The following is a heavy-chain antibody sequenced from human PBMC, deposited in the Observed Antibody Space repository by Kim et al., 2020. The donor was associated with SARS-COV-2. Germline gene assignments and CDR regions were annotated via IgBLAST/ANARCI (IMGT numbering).Heavy chain of an antibody. V-gene: IGHV3-49*04. D-gene: IGHD3-16*02. CDR1: GFTIGDYV. CDR3: TRASDYVWGNYRYFYFDY. J-gene: IGHJ4*02. CDR2: IRSKVYGGTT. Sequence: GGSLRLSCTASGFTIGDYVMTWVRQAPGKGLEWVGFIRSKVYGGTTEYAASVRGRFTISRDDSKNIAYLQRNSLSTEDTAMYYCTRASDYVWGNYRYFYFDYWGQGILVTVSS.